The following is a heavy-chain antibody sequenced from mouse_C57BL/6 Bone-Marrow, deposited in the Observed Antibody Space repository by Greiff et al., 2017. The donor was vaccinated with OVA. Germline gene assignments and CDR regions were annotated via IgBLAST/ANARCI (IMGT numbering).Heavy chain of an antibody. CDR2: ISNGGGST. V-gene: IGHV5-12*01. J-gene: IGHJ3*01. CDR1: GFTFSDYY. Sequence: EVKLEESGGGLVQPGGSLKLSCAASGFTFSDYYMYWVRQTPEKRLEWVAYISNGGGSTYYPDTVKGRFTISRDNAKNTLYLQMSRLKTEDTAMDYGARHEAYYGSSYRAYWGQGTLVTVSA. D-gene: IGHD1-1*01. CDR3: ARHEAYYGSSYRAY.